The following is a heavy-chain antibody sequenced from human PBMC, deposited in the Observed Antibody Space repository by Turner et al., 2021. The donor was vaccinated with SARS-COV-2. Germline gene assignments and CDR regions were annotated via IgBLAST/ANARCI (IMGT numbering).Heavy chain of an antibody. V-gene: IGHV4-59*01. Sequence: VQLQESGPGLVMPSETLSLTCTVSGGSIKSDFRSWIRQPPGKRLEWIGYIYYRGSTNYNPSLKSRLTMSVDTSKNQFSLTLSSVTAADTAIYYCARESRFNWLDSWGQGTLVTVSS. J-gene: IGHJ5*01. D-gene: IGHD3-3*01. CDR3: ARESRFNWLDS. CDR2: IYYRGST. CDR1: GGSIKSDF.